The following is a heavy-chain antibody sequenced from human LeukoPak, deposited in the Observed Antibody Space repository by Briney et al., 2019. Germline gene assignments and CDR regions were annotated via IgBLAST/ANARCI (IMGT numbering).Heavy chain of an antibody. CDR3: ARAQVRCKTDYYYYGMDV. V-gene: IGHV1-2*06. J-gene: IGHJ6*02. CDR1: GYTFTGYY. D-gene: IGHD2-8*01. CDR2: INPNSGGT. Sequence: ASVKVSCKASGYTFTGYYMHWVRQAPGQGLEWMGRINPNSGGTNYAQKFQGRVTMTRDTSISTAYMELSRLRSDDTAVYYCARAQVRCKTDYYYYGMDVWGQGTTVTVSS.